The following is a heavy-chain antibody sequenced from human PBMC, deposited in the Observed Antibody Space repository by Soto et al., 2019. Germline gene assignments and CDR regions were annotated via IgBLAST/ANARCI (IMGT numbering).Heavy chain of an antibody. CDR2: ISANDVGT. CDR3: AKAKNDYNWDNRPPFDY. Sequence: GGSLRLSCEASGFTLRNYAMTWVRQAPGKGLEWVSLISANDVGTYYAESVKTRFTISTDQSRNTVYLQMDSLRADDTDIYYCAKAKNDYNWDNRPPFDYWGQGTLVTVSS. CDR1: GFTLRNYA. D-gene: IGHD1-20*01. V-gene: IGHV3-23*01. J-gene: IGHJ4*02.